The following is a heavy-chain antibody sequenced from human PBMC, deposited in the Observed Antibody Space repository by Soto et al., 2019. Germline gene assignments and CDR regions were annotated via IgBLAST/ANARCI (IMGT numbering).Heavy chain of an antibody. CDR3: AREGGEFKIFGVVPNVTYGMDV. D-gene: IGHD3-3*01. CDR1: GGSVSSGSYY. Sequence: PSETLSLTCTVSGGSVSSGSYYWSWIRQPPGKGLEWIGYIYYSGSTNYNPSLKSRVTISVDTSKNQFSLKLSSVTAADTAVYYCAREGGEFKIFGVVPNVTYGMDVWGQGTTVTVSS. V-gene: IGHV4-61*01. CDR2: IYYSGST. J-gene: IGHJ6*02.